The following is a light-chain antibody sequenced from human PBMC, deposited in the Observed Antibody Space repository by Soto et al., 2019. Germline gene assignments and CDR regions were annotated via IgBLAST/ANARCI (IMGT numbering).Light chain of an antibody. CDR1: KLGDKY. V-gene: IGLV3-1*01. Sequence: SYELAQQPSVSVSPGQTASITCSGDKLGDKYACWYQQKPGQSPVLVIYQDSKRPSGIPERFSGSNSGNTATLTISGTQAMDEADYYCQAWDSSTVGFGTGTKLTVL. J-gene: IGLJ1*01. CDR2: QDS. CDR3: QAWDSSTVG.